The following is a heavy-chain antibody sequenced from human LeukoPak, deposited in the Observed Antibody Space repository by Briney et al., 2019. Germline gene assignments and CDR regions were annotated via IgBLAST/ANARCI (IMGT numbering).Heavy chain of an antibody. Sequence: GGSLRLSCAASGFTFDDYGMSWVRQAPGKGLEWVSGINWSGGRTGYADSLKGRFTISRDNAKNTLYLQMNSLKAEDTGLYYCTTALRWEHLQANFWGQGTLVTVSS. CDR2: INWSGGRT. D-gene: IGHD1-26*01. V-gene: IGHV3-20*04. J-gene: IGHJ4*02. CDR3: TTALRWEHLQANF. CDR1: GFTFDDYG.